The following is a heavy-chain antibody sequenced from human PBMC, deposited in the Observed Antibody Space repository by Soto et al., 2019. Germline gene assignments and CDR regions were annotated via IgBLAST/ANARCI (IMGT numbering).Heavy chain of an antibody. D-gene: IGHD2-15*01. Sequence: ASVKFSCKASGYTFTSYAMHWVRQAPGQRLDWMGWINAGNGNTKYSQKFQGRVTITRDTSASTAYMELSSLRSEDTAVYYCASGLGYCSGGSFYIDAVDIWGQGTMVTVSS. V-gene: IGHV1-3*01. J-gene: IGHJ3*02. CDR1: GYTFTSYA. CDR3: ASGLGYCSGGSFYIDAVDI. CDR2: INAGNGNT.